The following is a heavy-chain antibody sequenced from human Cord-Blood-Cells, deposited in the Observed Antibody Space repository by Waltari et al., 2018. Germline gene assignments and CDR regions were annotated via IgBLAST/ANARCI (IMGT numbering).Heavy chain of an antibody. Sequence: QVQLQESGPGLVKPSENLSLTCAVSGYSISSGYFWGWIRQPPGKGLEWIGSIYHSGSTYYNPSLKSRVTISVDTSKNQFSLKLSSVTAADTAVYYCARRRELLGFDYWGQGTLVTVSS. CDR2: IYHSGST. CDR3: ARRRELLGFDY. CDR1: GYSISSGYF. V-gene: IGHV4-38-2*01. D-gene: IGHD1-26*01. J-gene: IGHJ4*02.